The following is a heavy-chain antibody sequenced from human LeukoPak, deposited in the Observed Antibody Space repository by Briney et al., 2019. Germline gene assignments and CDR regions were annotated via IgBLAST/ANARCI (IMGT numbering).Heavy chain of an antibody. CDR1: GGSISSSSYY. V-gene: IGHV4-39*07. Sequence: SETLSLTCTISGGSISSSSYYWGWIRQPPGKGLEWIGSIYYSGSTYYNPSLKSRVTISVDTSKNHFSLKLRSVTAADTAVYYCARSLGLERRYYFYYMDVWGKGTTVTVSS. J-gene: IGHJ6*03. CDR2: IYYSGST. CDR3: ARSLGLERRYYFYYMDV. D-gene: IGHD1-1*01.